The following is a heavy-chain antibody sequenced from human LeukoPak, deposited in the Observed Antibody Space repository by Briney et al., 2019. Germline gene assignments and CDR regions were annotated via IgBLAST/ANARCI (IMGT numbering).Heavy chain of an antibody. CDR3: ARPKTGDEGAFDI. Sequence: ASVKVSCKASGYTFTGNHVHWVRQAPGQGLEWMGGIIPIFGTANYAQKFQGRVTITTDESTSTAYMELSSLRSEDTAVYYCARPKTGDEGAFDIWGQGTMVTVSS. CDR1: GYTFTGNH. V-gene: IGHV1-69*05. J-gene: IGHJ3*02. D-gene: IGHD7-27*01. CDR2: IIPIFGTA.